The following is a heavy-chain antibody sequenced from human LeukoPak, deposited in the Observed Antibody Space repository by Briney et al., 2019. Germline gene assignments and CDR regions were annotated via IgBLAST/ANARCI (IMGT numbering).Heavy chain of an antibody. V-gene: IGHV3-74*01. CDR2: INTDGSST. D-gene: IGHD3-10*01. CDR1: GFTFTRSW. Sequence: GGSLRLSCAASGFTFTRSWMQWVRQAPGKGLVWISRINTDGSSTSYADSVKGRFTVSRDNAKNTLYMEMNSLRAEATAVYYCASGWLGAWGQGTVVTVSS. CDR3: ASGWLGA. J-gene: IGHJ1*01.